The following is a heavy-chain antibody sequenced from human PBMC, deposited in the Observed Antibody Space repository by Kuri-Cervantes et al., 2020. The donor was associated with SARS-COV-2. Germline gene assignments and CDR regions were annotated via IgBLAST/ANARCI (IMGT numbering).Heavy chain of an antibody. Sequence: SETLSLTCAVYGGSFSSYYWSWIRQPSGKGLEWIGYIYYSGSTNYNPSLKSRVTISVDTSKNQFSLKLSSVTAADTAVYYCARVPAAIFTGYYYYGMDVWGQGTTVTVSS. J-gene: IGHJ6*02. CDR1: GGSFSSYY. CDR2: IYYSGST. D-gene: IGHD2-2*01. CDR3: ARVPAAIFTGYYYYGMDV. V-gene: IGHV4-59*01.